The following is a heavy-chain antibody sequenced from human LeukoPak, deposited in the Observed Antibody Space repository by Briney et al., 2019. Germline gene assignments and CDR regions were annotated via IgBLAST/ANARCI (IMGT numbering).Heavy chain of an antibody. J-gene: IGHJ4*02. D-gene: IGHD1-26*01. CDR1: GFTFGDYA. CDR3: TREWELGGLDY. V-gene: IGHV3-49*04. Sequence: GGSLRLSCTASGFTFGDYAMSWVRQAPGKGLEWVGFIRSKAYGGTTEYAASVKGRFTISRDDSKSIAYRQMNSLKTEDTAVYYCTREWELGGLDYWGQGTLVTVSS. CDR2: IRSKAYGGTT.